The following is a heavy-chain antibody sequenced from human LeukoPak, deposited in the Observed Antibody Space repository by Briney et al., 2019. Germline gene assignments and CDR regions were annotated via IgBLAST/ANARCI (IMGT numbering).Heavy chain of an antibody. D-gene: IGHD6-19*01. CDR2: ISSDGHTK. CDR3: AKDLSAVTGTGFAF. CDR1: RFTFSNYA. J-gene: IGHJ1*01. Sequence: GGSLRLSCAASRFTFSNYAMHWVRQAPGKGLEWVAVISSDGHTKYYADSVKGRITVSRDNPKNTLYLQMNSLRPEDTAVYYCAKDLSAVTGTGFAFWGQGTLVTVSS. V-gene: IGHV3-30*18.